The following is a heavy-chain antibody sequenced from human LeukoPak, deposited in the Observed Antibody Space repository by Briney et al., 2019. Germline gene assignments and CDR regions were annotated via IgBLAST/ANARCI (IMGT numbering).Heavy chain of an antibody. D-gene: IGHD3-3*01. CDR1: GFTFNNAW. V-gene: IGHV3-15*01. CDR2: IKSKTDGGTT. J-gene: IGHJ6*03. Sequence: GGSLRLSCAASGFTFNNAWMTWVRQAPGKGLEWVGRIKSKTDGGTTDYAAPVKGRFTISRDDSKNTLYLQMNSLKTEDTAVYYCTTDSDFMTNYYMDVWGKGTTVTVSS. CDR3: TTDSDFMTNYYMDV.